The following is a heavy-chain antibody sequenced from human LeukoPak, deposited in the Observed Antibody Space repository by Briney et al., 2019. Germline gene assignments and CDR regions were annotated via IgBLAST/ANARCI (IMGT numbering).Heavy chain of an antibody. J-gene: IGHJ3*02. CDR3: ARENYDFWSGDI. CDR2: IYYSGST. CDR1: GGSISSGDYY. Sequence: SETLSLTCTVSGGSISSGDYYWSWIRQPPGKGLEWIGYIYYSGSTYYNPSLKSRVTISVDTSKNQFSLKLSSVTAADTAVYYCARENYDFWSGDIWGQGTMVTVSS. D-gene: IGHD3-3*01. V-gene: IGHV4-30-4*08.